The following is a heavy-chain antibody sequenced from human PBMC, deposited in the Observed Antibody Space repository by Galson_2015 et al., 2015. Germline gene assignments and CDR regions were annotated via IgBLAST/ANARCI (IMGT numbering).Heavy chain of an antibody. CDR3: AKSRGSSWRGYLDL. D-gene: IGHD6-13*01. Sequence: SLRLSCAASGFTFISYGMHWVRQAPGKGLEWVAIISYDGTNKYYVDSVKGRFTISRDNSKKTLYLQMNSLRAEDTAVYYCAKSRGSSWRGYLDLWGRGTLVSVSS. CDR1: GFTFISYG. J-gene: IGHJ2*01. V-gene: IGHV3-30*18. CDR2: ISYDGTNK.